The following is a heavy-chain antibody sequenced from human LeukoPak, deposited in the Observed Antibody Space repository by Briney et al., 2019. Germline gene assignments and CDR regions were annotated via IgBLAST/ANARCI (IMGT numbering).Heavy chain of an antibody. V-gene: IGHV3-72*01. CDR1: GFTFGDYA. CDR3: ARSSGSYRWFDY. Sequence: GGSLRLSCTASGFTFGDYAMTWVRQTPGKGLEWVARSRNKANSYTTEYAASVKGRFTISRDDSQNSLFLQMNSLKTEDTAVYYCARSSGSYRWFDYWGQGALVTVSS. CDR2: SRNKANSYTT. D-gene: IGHD3-10*01. J-gene: IGHJ4*02.